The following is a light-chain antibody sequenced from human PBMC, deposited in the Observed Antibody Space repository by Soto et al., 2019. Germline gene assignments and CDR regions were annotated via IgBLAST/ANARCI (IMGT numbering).Light chain of an antibody. CDR1: QSISGNY. J-gene: IGKJ5*01. Sequence: GTLSLSPGERATLSCRASQSISGNYLACYQQKPGQAPRLLIYGASNRATGIPERFSGSGSGTDFTLTIGRLEPQDSAMYYCQQYVISVTFGQGTRLGL. CDR3: QQYVISVT. V-gene: IGKV3-20*01. CDR2: GAS.